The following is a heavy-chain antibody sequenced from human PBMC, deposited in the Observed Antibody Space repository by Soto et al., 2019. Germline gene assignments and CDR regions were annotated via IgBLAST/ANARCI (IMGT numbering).Heavy chain of an antibody. D-gene: IGHD6-13*01. J-gene: IGHJ5*02. CDR2: INHSGST. V-gene: IGHV4-34*01. Sequence: SETLSLTCAVYGGSFSGYYWSWIRQPPGKGLEWIGEINHSGSTNYNPSLKSRVTISVDTSKNQFSLKLSSVTAADTAVYYCARGLWDSSRGPNWFDPWGQGTLVTVSS. CDR1: GGSFSGYY. CDR3: ARGLWDSSRGPNWFDP.